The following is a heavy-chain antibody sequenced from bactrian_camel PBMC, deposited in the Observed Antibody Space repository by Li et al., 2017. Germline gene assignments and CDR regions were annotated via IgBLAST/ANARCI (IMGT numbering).Heavy chain of an antibody. Sequence: QLVESGGGLVQPGGSLRLSCATSGFTFGVSDMSWVRQAPGKGLEWVSVLHISGTTYYADSVKGRFTISRDNARNTLYLQMNSLKSEDTALYHCATHFYGDGWSVFAYWGQGTQVTVS. CDR2: LHISGTT. J-gene: IGHJ6*01. D-gene: IGHD5*01. CDR3: ATHFYGDGWSVFAY. V-gene: IGHV3S40*01. CDR1: GFTFGVSD.